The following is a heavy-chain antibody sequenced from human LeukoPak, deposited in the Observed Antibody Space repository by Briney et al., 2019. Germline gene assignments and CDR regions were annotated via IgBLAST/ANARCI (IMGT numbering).Heavy chain of an antibody. CDR1: GFTFSDYY. D-gene: IGHD4-23*01. J-gene: IGHJ4*02. CDR3: ATLTTVVTAYYFDY. V-gene: IGHV4-4*09. CDR2: IYHSGST. Sequence: GSLRLSCAASGFTFSDYYMSWIRQPPGKGLEWIGYIYHSGSTDYNPSLKSRVTISVDTSKSQFSLKLTSVTAADTAVYYCATLTTVVTAYYFDYWGQGTLVTVSS.